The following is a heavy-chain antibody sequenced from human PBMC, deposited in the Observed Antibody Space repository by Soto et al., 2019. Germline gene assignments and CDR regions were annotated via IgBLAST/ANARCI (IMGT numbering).Heavy chain of an antibody. CDR3: AHCRGGVASF. V-gene: IGHV2-5*02. D-gene: IGHD2-2*01. J-gene: IGHJ4*02. CDR2: VYWDDSK. CDR1: GFSLSTRDVG. Sequence: QITLNESGPTLVKPTQTLTLTCTFSGFSLSTRDVGVGWIRQPPGEALEWLGDVYWDDSKTYSPSLESRLTITKDTSKNQVVLRMTKMDPVDTATFYCAHCRGGVASFWGQGTLVTVSS.